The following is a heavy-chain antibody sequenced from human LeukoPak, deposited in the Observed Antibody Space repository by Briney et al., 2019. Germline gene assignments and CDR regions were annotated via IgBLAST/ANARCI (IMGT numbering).Heavy chain of an antibody. CDR3: ARDSLQYDY. Sequence: GRSLRLSCAASGFTFSGYAMHWVRQAPGKGLEWVAVISYDGSNKYYADSVKGRFTISRDNSKNTLYLQMNSLRAEDTAVYYCARDSLQYDYWGQGTLVTVSS. D-gene: IGHD4-11*01. V-gene: IGHV3-30-3*01. CDR2: ISYDGSNK. CDR1: GFTFSGYA. J-gene: IGHJ4*02.